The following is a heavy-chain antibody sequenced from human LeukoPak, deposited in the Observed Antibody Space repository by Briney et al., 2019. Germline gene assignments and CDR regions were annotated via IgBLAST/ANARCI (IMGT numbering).Heavy chain of an antibody. CDR1: GFTFSSYA. V-gene: IGHV3-7*01. D-gene: IGHD1-1*01. Sequence: QAGGSLRLSCAASGFTFSSYAMSWVRQAPGKGLEWVANIKQDESEKYHVDSLKGRFTISRDNAKNSLYLQMNSLRAEDTAVYYCARDKIEGPTKLDYWGQGILVTVSS. J-gene: IGHJ4*02. CDR2: IKQDESEK. CDR3: ARDKIEGPTKLDY.